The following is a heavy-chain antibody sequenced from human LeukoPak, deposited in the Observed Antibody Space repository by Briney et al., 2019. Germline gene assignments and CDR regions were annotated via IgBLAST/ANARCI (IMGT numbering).Heavy chain of an antibody. CDR2: IYTSGST. J-gene: IGHJ4*02. CDR1: GGSISSGSYY. Sequence: SETLSLTCTVSGGSISSGSYYWSWIRQPAGKGLEWIGRIYTSGSTNYNPSLKSRVTMSVDTSKNQFSLKLSSVTAADTAVYYCASDSYYWGQGTLVTVSS. CDR3: ASDSYY. V-gene: IGHV4-61*02.